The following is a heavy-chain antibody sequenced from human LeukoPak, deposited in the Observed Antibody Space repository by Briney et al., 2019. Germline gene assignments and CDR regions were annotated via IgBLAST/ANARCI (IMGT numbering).Heavy chain of an antibody. CDR3: ATDPITIFGVVIMSHFDY. J-gene: IGHJ4*02. Sequence: GGSLRLSCAASGFTFSSYSMNWVRQAPGKGREWVSSISSSSSYIYYADSVKGRFTISRDNAKNSLYLQMNSLRAEDTAVYYCATDPITIFGVVIMSHFDYWGQGTLVTVSS. CDR1: GFTFSSYS. V-gene: IGHV3-21*01. CDR2: ISSSSSYI. D-gene: IGHD3-3*01.